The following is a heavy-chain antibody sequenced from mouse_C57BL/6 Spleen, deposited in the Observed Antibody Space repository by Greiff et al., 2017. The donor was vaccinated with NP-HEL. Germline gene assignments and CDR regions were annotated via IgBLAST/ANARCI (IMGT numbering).Heavy chain of an antibody. Sequence: QVQLQQSGAELVKPGASVKLSCKASGYTFTSYWMHWVKQRPGQGLEWIGMIHPDSGSTNYNEKFKSKATLTVDKSSSTAYMQLSSLTSEDSAVYYCARLGDAMDYWGQGTSVTVSS. CDR3: ARLGDAMDY. CDR2: IHPDSGST. V-gene: IGHV1-64*01. J-gene: IGHJ4*01. CDR1: GYTFTSYW.